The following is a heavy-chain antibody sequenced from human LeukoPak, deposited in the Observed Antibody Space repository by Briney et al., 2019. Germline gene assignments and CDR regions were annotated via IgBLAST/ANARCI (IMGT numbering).Heavy chain of an antibody. Sequence: PGGSLRLSCVASGFAFSQFPVHWVRQAPGKRLEWVAFISHDGGNKKYGDSVKGRFTISRDNSKNTLYLQMNSLRAEDTAVYYCAKEGRYGEYFDYWGQGTLVTVSS. V-gene: IGHV3-30*18. CDR2: ISHDGGNK. CDR3: AKEGRYGEYFDY. J-gene: IGHJ4*02. D-gene: IGHD4-17*01. CDR1: GFAFSQFP.